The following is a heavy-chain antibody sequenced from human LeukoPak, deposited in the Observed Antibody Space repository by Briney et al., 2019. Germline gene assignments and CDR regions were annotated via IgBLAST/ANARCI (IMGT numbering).Heavy chain of an antibody. CDR2: IYPGDSDT. CDR3: ARIFAVVPADLDY. Sequence: GESLKISCKGSGYSFTSYWIGWVRQMPRKGLEWMGIIYPGDSDTRYSPSFQGQVTISADKSISTAYLQWSSLKASDTAMYYCARIFAVVPADLDYWGQGTLVTVSS. CDR1: GYSFTSYW. D-gene: IGHD2-2*01. J-gene: IGHJ4*02. V-gene: IGHV5-51*01.